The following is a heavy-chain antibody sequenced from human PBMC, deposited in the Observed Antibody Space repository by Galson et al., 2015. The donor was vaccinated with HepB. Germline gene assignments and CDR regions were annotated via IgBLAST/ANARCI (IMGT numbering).Heavy chain of an antibody. CDR1: GFSLSTSGVG. D-gene: IGHD4-17*01. Sequence: PALVKPTQTLTLTCTFSGFSLSTSGVGVGWIRQPPGKALEWLALIYWNDDKRYSPSLKSRLTITKDTSKNQVVLTMTNMDPVDTATYYCAHRDYGDYALGWGQGTLVTVSS. J-gene: IGHJ4*02. CDR2: IYWNDDK. CDR3: AHRDYGDYALG. V-gene: IGHV2-5*01.